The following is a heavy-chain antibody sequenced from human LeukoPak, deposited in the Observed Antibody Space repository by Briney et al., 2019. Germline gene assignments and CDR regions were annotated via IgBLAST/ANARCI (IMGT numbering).Heavy chain of an antibody. Sequence: PGGSLRLSCAASGFTFSSYSMNWVRQAPGKGLEWVSSISSSSSYIYYADSVKGRFTISRDNAKNSLYLQMNSLRAEGTAVYYCAREDFWSGYPLYYFDYWGQGTLVTVSS. CDR2: ISSSSSYI. D-gene: IGHD3-3*01. CDR3: AREDFWSGYPLYYFDY. CDR1: GFTFSSYS. J-gene: IGHJ4*02. V-gene: IGHV3-21*01.